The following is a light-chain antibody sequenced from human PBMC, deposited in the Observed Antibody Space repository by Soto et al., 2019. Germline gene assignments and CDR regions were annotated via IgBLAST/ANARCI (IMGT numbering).Light chain of an antibody. CDR1: QTVSSNY. J-gene: IGKJ1*01. V-gene: IGKV3-20*01. Sequence: EIVMTQSPATLSVSPGERATLSCRASQTVSSNYLAWCQQRPGQAPRLLIYGASTRAAGIPDRFSGSGSGTDFTLTISRLEPEDFAVYYCQQYGSSGTFGQGTKV. CDR2: GAS. CDR3: QQYGSSGT.